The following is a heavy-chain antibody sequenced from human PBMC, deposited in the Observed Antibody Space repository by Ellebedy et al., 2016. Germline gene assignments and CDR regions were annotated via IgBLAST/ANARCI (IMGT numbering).Heavy chain of an antibody. CDR1: GFTFSIAG. V-gene: IGHV3-21*06. J-gene: IGHJ4*02. CDR3: ARGYDTTMGMYFDY. D-gene: IGHD5-18*01. CDR2: IVNSGRET. Sequence: GGSLRLXXAAYGFTFSIAGMTWVRQAPGKGLEWVATIVNSGRETYYADAVKGRFTASRDNAMRSLYLQMNSLRAEDTAVYYCARGYDTTMGMYFDYWGQGTLVTVSS.